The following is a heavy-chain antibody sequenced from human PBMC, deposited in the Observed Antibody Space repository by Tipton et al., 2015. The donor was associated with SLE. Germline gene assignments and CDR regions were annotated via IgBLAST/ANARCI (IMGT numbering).Heavy chain of an antibody. D-gene: IGHD6-19*01. CDR2: IYYSGST. CDR1: GGSISSSSYY. CDR3: ASGYSSGWYQN. Sequence: TLSLTCTVSGGSISSSSYYWGWIRQPPGKGLEWIGSIYYSGSTYYNPSLKSRVTISVDTSKNQFSLKLSSVTAADTAVHYCASGYSSGWYQNWGQGTLVTVSS. V-gene: IGHV4-39*07. J-gene: IGHJ4*02.